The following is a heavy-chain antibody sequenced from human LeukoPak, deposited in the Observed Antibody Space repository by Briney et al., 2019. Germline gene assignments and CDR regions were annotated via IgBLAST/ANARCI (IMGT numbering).Heavy chain of an antibody. CDR1: GGSISSSSYY. D-gene: IGHD1-26*01. Sequence: SEALSLTCTVSGGSISSSSYYWGWIRQPPGKGLEWIGSIYYSGSTYYNPSLRSRVSISVDTSKNQFSLKLSSVTAADTAVYYCARDFHSRYGGRYLDYWGQGTLVTVSS. CDR3: ARDFHSRYGGRYLDY. CDR2: IYYSGST. J-gene: IGHJ4*02. V-gene: IGHV4-39*01.